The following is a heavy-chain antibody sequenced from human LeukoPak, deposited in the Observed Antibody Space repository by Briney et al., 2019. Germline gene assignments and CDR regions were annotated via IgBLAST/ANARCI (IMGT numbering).Heavy chain of an antibody. J-gene: IGHJ4*02. CDR2: IYYSGST. D-gene: IGHD5-12*01. V-gene: IGHV4-59*01. CDR1: GGSISSYY. Sequence: SETLSLTCTVSGGSISSYYWSWIRQPPGKGLEWIGYIYYSGSTNYNPSLKSRVTISVDTSKNQFSLKLSSVTAADTAVYYCARDLPRYGGYGDWGQGTLVTASS. CDR3: ARDLPRYGGYGD.